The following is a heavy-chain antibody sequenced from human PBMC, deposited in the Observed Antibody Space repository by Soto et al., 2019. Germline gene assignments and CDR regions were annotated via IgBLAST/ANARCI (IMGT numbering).Heavy chain of an antibody. CDR2: ISYDGSNK. D-gene: IGHD2-2*01. CDR1: GFTFSSYG. Sequence: GGSLRLSCAASGFTFSSYGMHWVRQAPGKGLEWVAVISYDGSNKYYADSVKGRFTISRDNSKNTLYLQMNSLRAEDTAVYYCAKFQVVVPGFHYYGMDAWGQGTTVTVSS. V-gene: IGHV3-30*18. CDR3: AKFQVVVPGFHYYGMDA. J-gene: IGHJ6*02.